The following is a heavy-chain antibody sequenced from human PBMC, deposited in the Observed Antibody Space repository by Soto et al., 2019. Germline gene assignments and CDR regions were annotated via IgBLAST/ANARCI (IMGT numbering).Heavy chain of an antibody. CDR2: IWYDGSNK. J-gene: IGHJ4*02. D-gene: IGHD3-10*01. CDR1: GFTFSSYG. V-gene: IGHV3-33*01. Sequence: QVQLVESGGGVVQPGRSLRLSCAASGFTFSSYGRHWVRHAPGKGLEWVAVIWYDGSNKYYADSVKGRFTISRDNSKNTLYLQMNSLRAEDTAVYYCARGLVGRFGGHDYWGQGTLVTVSS. CDR3: ARGLVGRFGGHDY.